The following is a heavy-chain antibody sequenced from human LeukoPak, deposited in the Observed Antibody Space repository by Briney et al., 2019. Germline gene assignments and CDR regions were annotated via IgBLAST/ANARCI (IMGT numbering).Heavy chain of an antibody. CDR2: IYTSGST. CDR1: GGSISSYY. CDR3: ARDRGDGSGSYSYFDY. J-gene: IGHJ4*02. V-gene: IGHV4-4*07. D-gene: IGHD3-10*01. Sequence: SETLSLTCTVSGGSISSYYWSWIRQPPGKGLEWIGRIYTSGSTNYNPSLKSRVTMSVDTSKNQFSLKLSSVTAADTAVYYCARDRGDGSGSYSYFDYWGQGTLVTVSS.